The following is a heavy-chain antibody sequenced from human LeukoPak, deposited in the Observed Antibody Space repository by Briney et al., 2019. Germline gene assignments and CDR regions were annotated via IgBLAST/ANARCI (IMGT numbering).Heavy chain of an antibody. D-gene: IGHD2-15*01. CDR2: ISWNSGSI. CDR3: AKAVKGYCSGGSCYSLDY. Sequence: PGRSLRLSCAASGFTFDDYAMHWVRQAPGKGLEWVSGISWNSGSIGYADSVKGRFTISRDNAKNSLYLQMNSLRAEDTALYYCAKAVKGYCSGGSCYSLDYWGQGTLVTVPS. J-gene: IGHJ4*02. V-gene: IGHV3-9*01. CDR1: GFTFDDYA.